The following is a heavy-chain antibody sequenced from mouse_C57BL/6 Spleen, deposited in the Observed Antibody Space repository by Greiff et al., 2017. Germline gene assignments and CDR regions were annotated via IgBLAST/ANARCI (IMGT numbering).Heavy chain of an antibody. CDR2: IHPNSGST. CDR3: AREDYGSRSWFAY. Sequence: QVQLQQPGAELVKPGASVKLSCKASGYTFTSYWMHWVKQRPGQGLEWIGMIHPNSGSTNYNEKFKSKATLTVDKSSSTAYMQLSSLTSEDSAVYYCAREDYGSRSWFAYWGQGTLVTVSA. V-gene: IGHV1-64*01. J-gene: IGHJ3*01. CDR1: GYTFTSYW. D-gene: IGHD1-1*01.